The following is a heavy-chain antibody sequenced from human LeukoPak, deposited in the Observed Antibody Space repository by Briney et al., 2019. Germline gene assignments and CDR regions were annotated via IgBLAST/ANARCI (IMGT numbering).Heavy chain of an antibody. Sequence: GRSPRLSSAASRFTSSRYRTHSVRHTPQKGLVSVSRINSDGSATTYADFVKGRFTISRDNAKNTLYLEMNSLRVDDTAMYYCERDYGAWGQGTLVTVST. J-gene: IGHJ5*02. CDR3: ERDYGA. D-gene: IGHD4/OR15-4a*01. CDR1: RFTSSRYR. V-gene: IGHV3-74*03. CDR2: INSDGSAT.